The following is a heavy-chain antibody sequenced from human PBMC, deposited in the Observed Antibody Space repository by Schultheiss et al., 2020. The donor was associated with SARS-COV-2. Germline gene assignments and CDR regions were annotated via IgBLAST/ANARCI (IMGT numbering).Heavy chain of an antibody. CDR3: ARGGYDIVVGNWFDP. D-gene: IGHD2-2*01. CDR1: GYTFTGYY. Sequence: ASVKVSCKASGYTFTGYYMHWVRQAPGQGLEWMGWINAGNGNTKYSQKFQGRVTITRDTSASTAYMELSSLRSEDTAVYYCARGGYDIVVGNWFDPWGQGTLVTVSS. V-gene: IGHV1-3*01. CDR2: INAGNGNT. J-gene: IGHJ5*02.